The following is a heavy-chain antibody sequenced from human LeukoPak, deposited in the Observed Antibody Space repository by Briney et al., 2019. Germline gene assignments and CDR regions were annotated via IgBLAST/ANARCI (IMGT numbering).Heavy chain of an antibody. CDR3: ARDQEGFDY. Sequence: ASVKVSCKASGYTFTSNYIHWVRQAPGQGLEWMGMVYPRDGSTSYAQKFQGRVTVTRDTSTSTVHMELSGLRSEDTAVYYCARDQEGFDYWGQGTLVSVSS. CDR1: GYTFTSNY. V-gene: IGHV1-46*01. CDR2: VYPRDGST. J-gene: IGHJ4*02.